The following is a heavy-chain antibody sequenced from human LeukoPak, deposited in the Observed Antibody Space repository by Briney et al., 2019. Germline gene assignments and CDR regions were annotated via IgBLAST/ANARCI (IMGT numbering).Heavy chain of an antibody. V-gene: IGHV4-39*01. D-gene: IGHD3-10*01. CDR2: YSGST. J-gene: IGHJ4*02. CDR1: GGSISSSSYY. Sequence: SETLSLTCTVSGGSISSSSYYWAWIRQPPGKGLEYIGSYSGSTYYNPSLKSRVTISVDTSKKQFSLKLSSVTAADTAVYYCARSSYGAGSKPYWVDYWGQGTLVTVSS. CDR3: ARSSYGAGSKPYWVDY.